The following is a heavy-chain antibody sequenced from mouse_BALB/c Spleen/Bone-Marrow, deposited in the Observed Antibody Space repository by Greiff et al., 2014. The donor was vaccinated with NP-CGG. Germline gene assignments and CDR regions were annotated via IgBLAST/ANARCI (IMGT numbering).Heavy chain of an antibody. V-gene: IGHV14-3*02. CDR3: ARYCYGNFDY. D-gene: IGHD1-1*02. CDR1: GFNIKDTY. J-gene: IGHJ2*01. CDR2: IDPANGNT. Sequence: VQLQQSGAELVKPGASVKLSCTASGFNIKDTYIHWVKQRPEQGLEWIGRIDPANGNTKYDPKFQGKATITADTSSNTAYLQLSSLTSEDTAVYYCARYCYGNFDYWGQGTTLTVSS.